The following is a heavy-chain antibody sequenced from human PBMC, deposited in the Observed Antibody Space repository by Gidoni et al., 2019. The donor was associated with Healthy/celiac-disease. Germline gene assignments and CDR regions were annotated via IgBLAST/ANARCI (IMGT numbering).Heavy chain of an antibody. CDR3: ARENAQSYYYYGMDV. CDR1: GFTFSSYG. J-gene: IGHJ6*02. Sequence: QVQLVESGGGVVQPGRSLRLSCAASGFTFSSYGMHWVRQAPGKGLEWVAVIWYDGSNKYYADSVKGRFTISRDNSKNTLYLQMNSLRAEDTAVYYCARENAQSYYYYGMDVWGQGTTVTVSS. D-gene: IGHD1-1*01. V-gene: IGHV3-33*08. CDR2: IWYDGSNK.